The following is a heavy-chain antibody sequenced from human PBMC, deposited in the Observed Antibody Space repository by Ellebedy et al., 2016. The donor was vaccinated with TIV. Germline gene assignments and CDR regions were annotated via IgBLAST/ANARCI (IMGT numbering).Heavy chain of an antibody. D-gene: IGHD6-13*01. J-gene: IGHJ5*02. CDR2: ISSNGVTT. V-gene: IGHV3-64D*09. CDR3: VKAWHSSSWYSNWFDP. CDR1: GFTFSSYA. Sequence: GGSLRLSCSVSGFTFSSYAMHWVRRAPGKGLQYVSAISSNGVTTDYADLVEGRFTISRDNSKNTLYLQMRSLRPEDTAVYYCVKAWHSSSWYSNWFDPWGQGTLVIVSS.